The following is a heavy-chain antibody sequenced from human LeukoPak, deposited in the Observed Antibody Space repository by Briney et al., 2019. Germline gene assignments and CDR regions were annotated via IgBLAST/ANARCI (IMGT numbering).Heavy chain of an antibody. CDR3: ARGSRRGYSGYATSGVYYFDY. D-gene: IGHD5-12*01. CDR2: INHSGST. V-gene: IGHV4-34*01. CDR1: GGYFSGYY. Sequence: SETLSLTYAVYGGYFSGYYWSWIRQPPGKGLEWIGEINHSGSTNYNPSLKSRVTISVDTSKNQFSLKLSSVTAADTAVYYCARGSRRGYSGYATSGVYYFDYWGQGTLVTVSS. J-gene: IGHJ4*02.